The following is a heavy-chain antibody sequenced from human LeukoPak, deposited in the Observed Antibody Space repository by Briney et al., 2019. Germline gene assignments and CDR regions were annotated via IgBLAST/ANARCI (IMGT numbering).Heavy chain of an antibody. CDR1: GGSISSTSYY. CDR2: IYYSGST. Sequence: SETLSLTCAVSGGSISSTSYYWAWIRQPPGTGLEWIGTIYYSGSTYHNPSLKSRVTLSVDTSRNQFSLRLSSVDAADTAVYYCAKAGVRYFDSSGLYAFDFWGQGTTVTVSS. J-gene: IGHJ3*01. D-gene: IGHD3-22*01. V-gene: IGHV4-39*01. CDR3: AKAGVRYFDSSGLYAFDF.